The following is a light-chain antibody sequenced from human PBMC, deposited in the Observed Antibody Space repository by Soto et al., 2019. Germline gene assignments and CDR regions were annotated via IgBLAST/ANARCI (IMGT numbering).Light chain of an antibody. V-gene: IGKV3-20*01. CDR1: QSVSSNY. Sequence: EIVLTQSPGTLSLSPGERATLSCRASQSVSSNYLAWYQQKPGQAPRLLIYGATNRATGIPDRFSGSVSGADFTLVISRLEPEDFAVYYCHQYGRSPIFTFGPGTKVDI. J-gene: IGKJ3*01. CDR2: GAT. CDR3: HQYGRSPIFT.